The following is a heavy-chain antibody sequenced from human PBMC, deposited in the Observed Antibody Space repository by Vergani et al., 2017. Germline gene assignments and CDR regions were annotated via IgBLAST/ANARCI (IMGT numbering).Heavy chain of an antibody. J-gene: IGHJ4*01. V-gene: IGHV3-23*04. Sequence: EVQLVESGGGLVQPGRSLRLSCAASGFTFYDYAMHWVRQAPGKGLEWVSGISGPGLSTYYADSVKGRFSISRDNSKNTVFLQMHSLRAEDTAIYYCVKEKIDLGSYFFDSWGHGILVTVSS. D-gene: IGHD2/OR15-2a*01. CDR2: ISGPGLST. CDR3: VKEKIDLGSYFFDS. CDR1: GFTFYDYA.